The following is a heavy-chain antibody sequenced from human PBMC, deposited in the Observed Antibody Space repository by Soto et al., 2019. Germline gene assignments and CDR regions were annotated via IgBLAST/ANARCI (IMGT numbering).Heavy chain of an antibody. V-gene: IGHV3-33*01. CDR2: IWYDGSNK. J-gene: IGHJ3*02. CDR1: GFTFSSYG. CDR3: ASNLASSGWYGRGHDAFDI. D-gene: IGHD6-19*01. Sequence: QVQLVESGGGVVQPGRSLRLSCAASGFTFSSYGMHWVRQAPGKGLEWVAVIWYDGSNKYYADSVKGRFTISRDNSKNTLYLQMNSLRAEDTAVYYCASNLASSGWYGRGHDAFDIWGQGTMVTVSS.